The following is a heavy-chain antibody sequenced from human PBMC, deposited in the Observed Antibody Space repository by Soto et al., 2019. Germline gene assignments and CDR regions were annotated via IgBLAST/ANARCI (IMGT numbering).Heavy chain of an antibody. CDR1: GYSFTSYW. CDR2: IYPGDSDT. V-gene: IGHV5-51*01. D-gene: IGHD5-18*01. Sequence: GESLKISCKGSGYSFTSYWIGWVRQMPGKGLEWMGIIYPGDSDTRYSPSFQGQVTISADKSISTACLQWSSLKASDTAMYYCARLGEIQLWSPTARGYYYGMDVWGQGTTVTV. J-gene: IGHJ6*02. CDR3: ARLGEIQLWSPTARGYYYGMDV.